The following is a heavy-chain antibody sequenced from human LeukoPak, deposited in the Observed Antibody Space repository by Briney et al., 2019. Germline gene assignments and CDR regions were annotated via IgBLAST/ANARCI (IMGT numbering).Heavy chain of an antibody. CDR1: GFTFSSYS. CDR2: ISSSSSTI. D-gene: IGHD3-16*02. J-gene: IGHJ4*02. CDR3: ARGNDYVWGSYPFDY. Sequence: GGSLRLSCAASGFTFSSYSMNWVRQAPGKGLEWVSYISSSSSTIYYADSVKGRFTISRDNAKNSLYLQMNSLRAEDTAVYYCARGNDYVWGSYPFDYWGQGTLVTVSS. V-gene: IGHV3-48*04.